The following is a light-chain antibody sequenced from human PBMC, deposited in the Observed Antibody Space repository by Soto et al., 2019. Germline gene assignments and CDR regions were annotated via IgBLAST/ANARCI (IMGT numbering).Light chain of an antibody. CDR2: WAS. CDR3: QQYYDVPVT. CDR1: QPVLRSSNNKNH. Sequence: DIVMTQSPESLTVSLGERATINCKASQPVLRSSNNKNHLAWYQQKPTQSPKMLISWASTRESGVPDRFSGSGSGTECTLTISSLQAEDAAVYYCQQYYDVPVTFGQGTRLEIK. J-gene: IGKJ5*01. V-gene: IGKV4-1*01.